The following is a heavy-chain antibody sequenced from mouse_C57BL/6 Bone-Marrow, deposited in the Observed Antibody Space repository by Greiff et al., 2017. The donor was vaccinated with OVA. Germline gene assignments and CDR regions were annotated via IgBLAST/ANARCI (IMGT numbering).Heavy chain of an antibody. D-gene: IGHD1-1*01. Sequence: EVKLQESGPGLVKPSQSLSLTCSVTGYSITSGYYWNWIRQFPGNKLEWMGYISYDGSNNYNPSLKNRISLTLDTSKNQFFLKLNSVTTEDTATYYCARDLRITAFDYWGQGTTLTVSS. V-gene: IGHV3-6*01. J-gene: IGHJ2*01. CDR2: ISYDGSN. CDR3: ARDLRITAFDY. CDR1: GYSITSGYY.